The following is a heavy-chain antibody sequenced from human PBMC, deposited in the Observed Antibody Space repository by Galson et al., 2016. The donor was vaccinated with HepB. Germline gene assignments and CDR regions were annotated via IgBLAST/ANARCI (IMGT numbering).Heavy chain of an antibody. CDR3: ARDGAGAMRKQLVYYSYYGMDG. V-gene: IGHV3-7*01. Sequence: SLRLSCAASGFTFSSYWMSWVRQAPGKGLEWVANIKQDGSEKYYVDSVKGRFTISRDSAKNSLYLQMNSLRAEDTAVYYCARDGAGAMRKQLVYYSYYGMDGWGQGATVTVSS. CDR2: IKQDGSEK. J-gene: IGHJ6*02. D-gene: IGHD6-13*01. CDR1: GFTFSSYW.